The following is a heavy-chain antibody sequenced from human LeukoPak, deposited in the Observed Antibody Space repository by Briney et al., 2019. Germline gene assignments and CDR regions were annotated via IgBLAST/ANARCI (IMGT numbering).Heavy chain of an antibody. CDR2: ISGSGGST. CDR3: ATVDIVATVRDYYYYYGMDV. D-gene: IGHD5-12*01. CDR1: GFTFSSYA. Sequence: GGSLRLSCAASGFTFSSYAMSWVRQAPGKGLEWVSAISGSGGSTYYADSVKGRFTISRDNSKNTLYLQMNSLRAEDTAVYYCATVDIVATVRDYYYYYGMDVWGQGTTVTVSS. V-gene: IGHV3-23*01. J-gene: IGHJ6*02.